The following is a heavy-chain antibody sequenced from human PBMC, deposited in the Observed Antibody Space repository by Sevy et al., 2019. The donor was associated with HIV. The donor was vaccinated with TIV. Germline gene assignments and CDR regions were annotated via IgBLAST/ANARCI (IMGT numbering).Heavy chain of an antibody. CDR3: ARDPRMYGDYLLAYFDY. CDR2: IGYDGNNK. V-gene: IGHV3-33*01. J-gene: IGHJ4*02. CDR1: GFTPSTYG. D-gene: IGHD2-8*01. Sequence: GGSLRLSCAESGFTPSTYGMHWVRQAPGKGLEWVAVIGYDGNNKYYADSVKGRFTISRDNSKNTLFLQMDSLRAEDTAVYYCARDPRMYGDYLLAYFDYWGQGALVTVSS.